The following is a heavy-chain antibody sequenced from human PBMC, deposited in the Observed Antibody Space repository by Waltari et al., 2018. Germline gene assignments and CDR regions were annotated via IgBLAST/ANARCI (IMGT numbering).Heavy chain of an antibody. Sequence: QVQLQESGPGLVKPSQTLSLTCTVSGGSISRGSYYWNWIRQPAGKGLEWIGRIYTSGSTIYSPSLESRVTISVDTSKNHFSLELRSVSAADTAVYYCARGREWFGVRLNMDGWGQGP. J-gene: IGHJ6*02. V-gene: IGHV4-61*02. CDR2: IYTSGST. CDR3: ARGREWFGVRLNMDG. D-gene: IGHD3-10*01. CDR1: GGSISRGSYY.